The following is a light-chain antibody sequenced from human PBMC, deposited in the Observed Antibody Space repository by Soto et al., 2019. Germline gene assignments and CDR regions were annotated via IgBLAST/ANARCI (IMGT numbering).Light chain of an antibody. V-gene: IGKV1-9*01. CDR3: QQYDNLPLT. Sequence: DSQLTQSPSFLSASVGDRFTVTFRASQGISSFLAWYQQKPGKAPKLLIYAASTLQSGVPSRFSGSGSGTDFTFTISSLQPEDIATYYCQQYDNLPLTFGGGSKVDIK. CDR1: QGISSF. CDR2: AAS. J-gene: IGKJ4*01.